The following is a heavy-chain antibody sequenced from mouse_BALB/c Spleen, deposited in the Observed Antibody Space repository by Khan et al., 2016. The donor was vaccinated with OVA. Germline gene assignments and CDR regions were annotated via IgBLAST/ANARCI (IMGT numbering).Heavy chain of an antibody. V-gene: IGHV2-6-4*01. D-gene: IGHD2-14*01. CDR2: IWGGGGT. Sequence: QVQLKDSGPGLVAPSQSLSITCTVSGFSLSRYNIHWVRQPPGKGLEWLGMIWGGGGTDYNSTLKSRLSISKDNFKSQVFLKMNSLQTDDTAMYYCARAYYRYDGYYAMDYWGQGTSVTVSS. CDR1: GFSLSRYN. CDR3: ARAYYRYDGYYAMDY. J-gene: IGHJ4*01.